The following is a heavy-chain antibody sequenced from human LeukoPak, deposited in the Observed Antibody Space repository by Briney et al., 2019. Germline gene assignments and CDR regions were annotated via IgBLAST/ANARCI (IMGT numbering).Heavy chain of an antibody. D-gene: IGHD3-10*01. Sequence: GSLRIFRAASGIPLGSKYISWVRPAPREGLEWGSVIYSGGSSYYADSVKGRFTISRDNSKNTLYLQMNSLRAEDTAVYYCARVTIVRGVTKYGMDVWGQGTTVTVSS. V-gene: IGHV3-66*01. CDR1: GIPLGSKY. J-gene: IGHJ6*02. CDR3: ARVTIVRGVTKYGMDV. CDR2: IYSGGSS.